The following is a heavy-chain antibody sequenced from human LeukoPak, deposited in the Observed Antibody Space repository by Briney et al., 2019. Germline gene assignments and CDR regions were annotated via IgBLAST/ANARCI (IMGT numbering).Heavy chain of an antibody. Sequence: GGSLRLSCAASGFTVSSNYMSWVRQAPGKGLEWVSAIYSGGSTYYADSVKGRFTISRDNSKNTLYLQMNSLRAEDTAVYYCARDSHDFWSGFHDYWGQGTLVTVSS. CDR3: ARDSHDFWSGFHDY. CDR1: GFTVSSNY. CDR2: IYSGGST. D-gene: IGHD3-3*01. V-gene: IGHV3-66*02. J-gene: IGHJ4*02.